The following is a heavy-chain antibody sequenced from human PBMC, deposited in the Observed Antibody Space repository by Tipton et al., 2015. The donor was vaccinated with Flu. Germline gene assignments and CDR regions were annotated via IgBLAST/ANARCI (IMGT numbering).Heavy chain of an antibody. D-gene: IGHD3-10*02. CDR3: ARGGGYYYVLIDY. CDR2: NSYSGNT. V-gene: IGHV4-59*01. J-gene: IGHJ4*02. Sequence: LRLSCTVSGGSISSDYWSWIRQPPGKGLEWIGYNSYSGNTNYNPSLKSRITISLDTSKKQFSLRLTSVTAADTAVYYCARGGGYYYVLIDYWGQGTLVTGSS. CDR1: GGSISSDY.